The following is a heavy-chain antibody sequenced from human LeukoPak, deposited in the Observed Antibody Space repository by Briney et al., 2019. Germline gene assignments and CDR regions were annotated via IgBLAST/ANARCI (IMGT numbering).Heavy chain of an antibody. CDR3: ARGDYDISDEPNHYYFDY. J-gene: IGHJ4*02. V-gene: IGHV3-30*02. D-gene: IGHD3-9*01. CDR2: IRYDGSNK. Sequence: GGSLRLSCAASGFTFSSYGMHWVRQAPGKGLEWVAFIRYDGSNKYYADSVKGRFTISRDNSKNTLYLQMGSLRAEDMAVYYCARGDYDISDEPNHYYFDYWGQGTLVTVSS. CDR1: GFTFSSYG.